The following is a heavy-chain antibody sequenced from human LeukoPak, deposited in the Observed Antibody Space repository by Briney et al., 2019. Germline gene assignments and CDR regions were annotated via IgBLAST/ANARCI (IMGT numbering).Heavy chain of an antibody. CDR3: ARGSRIAARQNEGWFDP. J-gene: IGHJ5*02. CDR2: IYTSGST. CDR1: GGSISSYY. D-gene: IGHD6-6*01. Sequence: SETLSLTCTVSGGSISSYYWSWIRQPAGKGLEWIGRIYTSGSTNYSPSLKSRVTMSVDTSKKQFSLKLSSVTAADTAVYYCARGSRIAARQNEGWFDPWGQGTLVTVSS. V-gene: IGHV4-4*07.